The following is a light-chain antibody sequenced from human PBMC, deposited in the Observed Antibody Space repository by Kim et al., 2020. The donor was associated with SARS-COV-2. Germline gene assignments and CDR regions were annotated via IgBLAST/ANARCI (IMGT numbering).Light chain of an antibody. V-gene: IGLV3-21*02. Sequence: APGDTARIVGGGNNIGNKNVHWYQQKPGQAPVVVVHYNDDRPSGIPGRFSGSNSGNTATLTIASVEAGDEADYFCQVCAGTDDQPVFGGGTQLTVL. J-gene: IGLJ3*02. CDR2: YND. CDR3: QVCAGTDDQPV. CDR1: NIGNKN.